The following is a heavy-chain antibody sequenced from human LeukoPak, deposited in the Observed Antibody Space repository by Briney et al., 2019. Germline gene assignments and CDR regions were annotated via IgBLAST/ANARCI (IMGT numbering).Heavy chain of an antibody. CDR2: INPSGGST. CDR1: GYTFTSYY. J-gene: IGHJ5*02. Sequence: ASVKVSCKASGYTFTSYYMHWVRQAPGQGLEWMGIINPSGGSTSYAQKFQGRVTMTRDTSTSTVYMEPSSLRSEDTAVYYCARMGGSGSGPHGFDPWGQGTLVTVSS. CDR3: ARMGGSGSGPHGFDP. V-gene: IGHV1-46*01. D-gene: IGHD3-10*01.